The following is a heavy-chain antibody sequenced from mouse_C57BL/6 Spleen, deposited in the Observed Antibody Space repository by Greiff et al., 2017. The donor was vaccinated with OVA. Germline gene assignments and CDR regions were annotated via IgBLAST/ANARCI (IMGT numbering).Heavy chain of an antibody. J-gene: IGHJ2*01. Sequence: EVQVVESGGGLVKPGGSLKLSCAASGFTFSDYGMHWVRQAPEKGLEWVAYISSGSSTIYYADTVKGRFTISRDNAKNTLFLQMTSLRSEDTAMYYCARPGTTVEEENYFDYWGQGTTLTVSS. CDR1: GFTFSDYG. CDR3: ARPGTTVEEENYFDY. V-gene: IGHV5-17*01. CDR2: ISSGSSTI. D-gene: IGHD1-1*01.